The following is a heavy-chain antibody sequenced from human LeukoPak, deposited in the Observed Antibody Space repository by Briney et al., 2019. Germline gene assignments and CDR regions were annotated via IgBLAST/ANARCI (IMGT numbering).Heavy chain of an antibody. CDR1: GFTFSTFW. V-gene: IGHV3-74*01. CDR2: ISNDGSTT. Sequence: PGESLRLSCAASGFTFSTFWMHWVRQTPGKGLVWVSRISNDGSTTHYADSVKGRFTISRDNAKNTLFLHMNSLRAEDTAVYYCNVRWGPNSDYWGQGTLVTVSS. D-gene: IGHD7-27*01. CDR3: NVRWGPNSDY. J-gene: IGHJ4*02.